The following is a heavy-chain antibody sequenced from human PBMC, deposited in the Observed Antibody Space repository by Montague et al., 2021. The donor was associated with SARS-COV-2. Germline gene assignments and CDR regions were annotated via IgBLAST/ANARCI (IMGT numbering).Heavy chain of an antibody. V-gene: IGHV2-5*01. CDR1: GFSLSTPNVG. CDR3: AHLIRYYDIFTGIPYDY. Sequence: PALVKPTQTLTLTRTFSGFSLSTPNVGVGWIRQPPGKAPEWVAVIYSXXXNRSSPSLRNRLTITKDTAKNPVVLSLTYVDPVDTATYYCAHLIRYYDIFTGIPYDYWGQGSQVTVSS. CDR2: IYSXXXN. D-gene: IGHD3-9*01. J-gene: IGHJ4*02.